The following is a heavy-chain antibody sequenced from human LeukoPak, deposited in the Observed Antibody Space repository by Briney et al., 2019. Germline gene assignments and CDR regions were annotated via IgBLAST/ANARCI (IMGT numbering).Heavy chain of an antibody. Sequence: ASVKVSCKASGGSFSTFTITWVRQAPAQGFKFMGGIIPLLGTGDYAQKFQGRVTMTTDESTNTAYMELSRLTSEDTAIYYCAKSTGTGAFDVWGQGTTVAVSS. J-gene: IGHJ3*01. CDR1: GGSFSTFT. V-gene: IGHV1-69*16. CDR2: IIPLLGTG. D-gene: IGHD4-17*01. CDR3: AKSTGTGAFDV.